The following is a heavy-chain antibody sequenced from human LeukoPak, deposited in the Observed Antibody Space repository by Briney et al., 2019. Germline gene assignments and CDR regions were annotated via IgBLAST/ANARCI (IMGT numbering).Heavy chain of an antibody. D-gene: IGHD6-6*01. CDR3: AKSSAPPPIPRTPVHDAFDI. V-gene: IGHV3-7*01. CDR2: IKQDGSEK. J-gene: IGHJ3*02. Sequence: GGSLRLSCAASGFTFSSYWISWVRQAPGKGLEWVANIKQDGSEKYYVDSVKGRFTISRDNSKSTLYLQMNSLRAEDTAVYYCAKSSAPPPIPRTPVHDAFDIWGQGTVVTVSS. CDR1: GFTFSSYW.